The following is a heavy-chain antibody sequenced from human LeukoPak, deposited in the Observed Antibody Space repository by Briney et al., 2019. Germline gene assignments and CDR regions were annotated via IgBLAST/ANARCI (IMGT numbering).Heavy chain of an antibody. CDR1: GFTFSSYA. CDR2: ISGSGGST. V-gene: IGHV3-23*01. CDR3: APDYGDYAPVD. Sequence: GGSLRLSCAASGFTFSSYAMSWVRQAPGKGLEWVSAISGSGGSTYYADSVKGRFTISRDNAKNSLYLQMNSLRAEDTAVYYCAPDYGDYAPVDWGQGTLVTVSS. J-gene: IGHJ4*02. D-gene: IGHD4-17*01.